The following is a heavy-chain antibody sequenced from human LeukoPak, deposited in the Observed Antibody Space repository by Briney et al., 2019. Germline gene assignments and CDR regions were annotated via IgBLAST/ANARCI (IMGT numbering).Heavy chain of an antibody. CDR1: GFTFSDYF. CDR2: INSAGDNI. Sequence: GGSLRLSCVASGFTFSDYFMSWIRQAPGKGLEWLSFINSAGDNIYYADSVKGRFTISRDNAKKTLYLEMSSLRMKDTAIYYCATSRVFDHWGQGTLVTVSS. J-gene: IGHJ4*02. CDR3: ATSRVFDH. V-gene: IGHV3-11*04.